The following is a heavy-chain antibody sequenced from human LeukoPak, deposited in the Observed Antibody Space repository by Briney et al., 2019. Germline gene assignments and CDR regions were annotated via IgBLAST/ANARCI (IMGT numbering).Heavy chain of an antibody. CDR3: ARVWVGYPGGY. J-gene: IGHJ4*02. CDR1: DYSISSGYY. D-gene: IGHD3-16*01. V-gene: IGHV4-38-2*02. Sequence: SETLSLTCTVSDYSISSGYYWGWIRQPPGKGLEWIGTIYHSGSTYYNPSLKSRVTISVDTSKNQFSLKSSSVTAADTAVYYCARVWVGYPGGYWGQGTLVTVSS. CDR2: IYHSGST.